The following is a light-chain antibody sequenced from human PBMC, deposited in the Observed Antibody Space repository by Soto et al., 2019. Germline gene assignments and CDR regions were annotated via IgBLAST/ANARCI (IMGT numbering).Light chain of an antibody. Sequence: HSVLTQPASVSGSPGQSLTISCTGTSSDVGSYNLVSRYQQHPGKAPKLIIYEDTKRRSGVSNRFSGSKSGNTASLTFAGLQAEDESDYYCSSYAGSSTLVVFGGGTLLTVL. CDR2: EDT. V-gene: IGLV2-23*01. CDR3: SSYAGSSTLVV. J-gene: IGLJ2*01. CDR1: SSDVGSYNL.